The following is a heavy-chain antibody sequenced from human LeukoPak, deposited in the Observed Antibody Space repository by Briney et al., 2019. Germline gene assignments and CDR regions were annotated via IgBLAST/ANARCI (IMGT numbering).Heavy chain of an antibody. J-gene: IGHJ4*02. Sequence: GRSPRLSCAASGFTFDDYAMHWVRQAPGKGLEWVSGISWNSGSIGYADSVKGRFTISRDNAKNSLYLQMNSLRAEDTALYYCAKARDGCFDYWGQGTLVTVSS. CDR2: ISWNSGSI. D-gene: IGHD5-24*01. V-gene: IGHV3-9*01. CDR3: AKARDGCFDY. CDR1: GFTFDDYA.